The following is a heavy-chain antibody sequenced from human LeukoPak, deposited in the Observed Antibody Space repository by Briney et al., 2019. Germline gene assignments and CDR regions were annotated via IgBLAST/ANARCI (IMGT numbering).Heavy chain of an antibody. CDR1: GYTFTNFY. CDR2: INANGGDT. V-gene: IGHV1-46*01. CDR3: ARDNAVGLTTSFDY. Sequence: GASVTVSCTASGYTFTNFYIHRVRQAPGQGLEWMGIINANGGDTRFAQQFQGRVTMTGDTSTSTVYMELSTLRSEDTAVYYCARDNAVGLTTSFDYWGQGTLVTVSS. D-gene: IGHD3-22*01. J-gene: IGHJ4*02.